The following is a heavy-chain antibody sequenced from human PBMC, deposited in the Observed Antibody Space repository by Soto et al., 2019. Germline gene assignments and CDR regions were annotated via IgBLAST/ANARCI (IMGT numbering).Heavy chain of an antibody. V-gene: IGHV4-34*01. CDR1: GGSFSGYY. J-gene: IGHJ6*03. Sequence: SETLSLTCAVYGGSFSGYYWSWIRQPPGKGLEWIGEINHSGSTNYNPSLKSRVTISVDTSKNQFSLKLSSVTAADTAVYYCSRGVFSRGLEHRSDYYMDVWGKGTTVTVSS. D-gene: IGHD1-1*01. CDR3: SRGVFSRGLEHRSDYYMDV. CDR2: INHSGST.